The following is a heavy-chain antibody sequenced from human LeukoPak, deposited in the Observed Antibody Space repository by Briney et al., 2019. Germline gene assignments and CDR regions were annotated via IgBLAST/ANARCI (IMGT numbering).Heavy chain of an antibody. D-gene: IGHD2-15*01. Sequence: GGSLRLSCAVSGFPFSIYEMNWVRQAPGKGLEWVSGISDSGGRTFYADSVKGRFTISRDNSKNTLYLQMNSLRADDTAIYYCAKDLQVVKPFFFHYWGQGTLVTVSS. CDR1: GFPFSIYE. CDR2: ISDSGGRT. V-gene: IGHV3-23*01. J-gene: IGHJ4*02. CDR3: AKDLQVVKPFFFHY.